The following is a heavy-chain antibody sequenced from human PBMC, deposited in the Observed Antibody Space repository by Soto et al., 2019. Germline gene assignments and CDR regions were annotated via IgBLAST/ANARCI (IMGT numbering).Heavy chain of an antibody. V-gene: IGHV4-59*01. CDR2: IYYSGNT. Sequence: SETLSLTCTVSGGSIRTYYWTWIRQPPGKGLEWIGYIYYSGNTNQNPSLKSRVTISIDTSENQFSLKLSSVTAADTAVYYCARSLGIRSYIDYWGQGTLVTVSS. CDR1: GGSIRTYY. D-gene: IGHD6-13*01. CDR3: ARSLGIRSYIDY. J-gene: IGHJ4*02.